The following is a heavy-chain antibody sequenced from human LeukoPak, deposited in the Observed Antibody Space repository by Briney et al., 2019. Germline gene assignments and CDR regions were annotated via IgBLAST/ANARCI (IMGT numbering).Heavy chain of an antibody. J-gene: IGHJ3*02. CDR1: GGSISSYY. CDR3: ARDYYDSSGYYRDAFDI. Sequence: SETLSPTCTVSGGSISSYYWSWVRQPAGKGLEWIGRIYTSGSTNYNPSLKSRVTTSVDTSKNQFSLKLSSVTAADTAVYYCARDYYDSSGYYRDAFDIWGQGTMVTVSS. D-gene: IGHD3-22*01. CDR2: IYTSGST. V-gene: IGHV4-4*07.